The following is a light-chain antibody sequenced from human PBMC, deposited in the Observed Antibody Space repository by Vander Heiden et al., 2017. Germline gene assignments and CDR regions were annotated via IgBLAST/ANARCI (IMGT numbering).Light chain of an antibody. V-gene: IGKV1-39*01. J-gene: IGKJ2*01. Sequence: EIQMTQSPSSLSASVGDRVTITCRASQSISSYLNWYQQKPGKAPKLLMYAASSLQSGVPSSFSGSGSGTDFTLTITSLQPEDFATYYCQQSYSTPYTFRQGAKLGI. CDR3: QQSYSTPYT. CDR2: AAS. CDR1: QSISSY.